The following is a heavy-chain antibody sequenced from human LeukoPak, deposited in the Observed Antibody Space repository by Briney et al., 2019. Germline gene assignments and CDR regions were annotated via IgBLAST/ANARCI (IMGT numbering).Heavy chain of an antibody. CDR3: AKEGTGIDY. Sequence: ASVKVSCKASGYTFTGFHIHWVRQAPGQGLERMGLINPNSGGTNYAQKFQGRVTMTRDTSISTAYMELIRLRSDDTAVYYCAKEGTGIDYWGQGTLVTVSS. V-gene: IGHV1-2*02. CDR1: GYTFTGFH. J-gene: IGHJ4*02. CDR2: INPNSGGT. D-gene: IGHD3/OR15-3a*01.